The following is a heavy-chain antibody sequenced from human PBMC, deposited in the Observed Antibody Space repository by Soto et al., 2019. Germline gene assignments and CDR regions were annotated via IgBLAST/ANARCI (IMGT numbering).Heavy chain of an antibody. D-gene: IGHD5-12*01. J-gene: IGHJ5*02. V-gene: IGHV1-69*13. Sequence: SVKVSCKAFGGAFSSNAISWMRQAPGQGLERIGTISPIFGSAAYAQRFQGRVTITADVPTNTAYMELSSLRSEDTAIYYCARDTSDYDSSWFDPWGQGTQVTVSS. CDR1: GGAFSSNA. CDR2: ISPIFGSA. CDR3: ARDTSDYDSSWFDP.